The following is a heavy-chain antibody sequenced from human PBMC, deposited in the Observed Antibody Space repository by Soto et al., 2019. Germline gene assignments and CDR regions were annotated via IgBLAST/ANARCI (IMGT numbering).Heavy chain of an antibody. D-gene: IGHD4-17*01. CDR1: GGSISSYY. CDR2: IYYSGST. CDR3: ARERNDYGGKGWVPSYYYGMDV. J-gene: IGHJ6*02. V-gene: IGHV4-59*01. Sequence: KTSETLSLTCTVSGGSISSYYWSWIRQPPGKGLEWIGYIYYSGSTNYNPSLKSRVTISVDTSKNQFSLKLSSVTAADTAVYYCARERNDYGGKGWVPSYYYGMDVWGQGTTVTVSS.